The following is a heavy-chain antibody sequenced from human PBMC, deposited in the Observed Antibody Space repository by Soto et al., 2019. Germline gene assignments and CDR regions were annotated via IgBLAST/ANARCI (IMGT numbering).Heavy chain of an antibody. J-gene: IGHJ4*01. V-gene: IGHV3-30*04. CDR1: GHTFTNYN. CDR3: ASDHESRRGPTYGSAY. CDR2: ISYDGSIT. D-gene: IGHD3-10*01. Sequence: QVQLVESGGGVVQPGRSLRLSCAASGHTFTNYNMHWVRQAPGKGLEWVAVISYDGSITKYADSVMGRFTISRDNSKNTLFLQVNGLRVEDTAMYYCASDHESRRGPTYGSAYWGQGILVTVSS.